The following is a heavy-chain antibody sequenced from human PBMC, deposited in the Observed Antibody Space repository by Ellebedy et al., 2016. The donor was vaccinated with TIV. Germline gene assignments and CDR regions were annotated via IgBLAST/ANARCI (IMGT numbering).Heavy chain of an antibody. CDR1: GGSISSYY. CDR2: IYYSGST. D-gene: IGHD2-2*01. CDR3: ARDIVVVPAARSNPYYYYGMDV. Sequence: SETLSLTXTVSGGSISSYYWSWIRQPPGKGLEWIGYIYYSGSTNYNPSLKSRVTISVDTSKNQFSLKLSSVTAADTAVYYCARDIVVVPAARSNPYYYYGMDVWGQGTTVTVSS. J-gene: IGHJ6*02. V-gene: IGHV4-59*01.